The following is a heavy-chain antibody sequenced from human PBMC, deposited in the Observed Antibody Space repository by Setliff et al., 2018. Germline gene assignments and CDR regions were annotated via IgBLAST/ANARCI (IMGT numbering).Heavy chain of an antibody. CDR1: GYTFTSYA. Sequence: ASVKVSCKASGYTFTSYAMNWVRQAPGQGLEWMGWINTNTGDPTYAQGFTGRFVFSLDTSVSTAYLQISSLKAEDTAVYYCARVGNVDTAMVIWFDPWGQGTLVTVSS. CDR3: ARVGNVDTAMVIWFDP. CDR2: INTNTGDP. D-gene: IGHD5-18*01. J-gene: IGHJ5*02. V-gene: IGHV7-4-1*02.